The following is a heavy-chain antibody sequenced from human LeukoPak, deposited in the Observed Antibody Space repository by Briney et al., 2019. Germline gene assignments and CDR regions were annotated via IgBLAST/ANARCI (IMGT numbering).Heavy chain of an antibody. CDR1: GFTFGDYA. Sequence: PGGSLRLSCTASGFTFGDYAMSWFRQAPGKGLEWVGFIRSKAYGGTTEYAASVKGRFTISRDDSKNTLYLQMNSLKTEDTAVYYCTTTYSSGWYVYDYWGQGTLVTVSS. D-gene: IGHD6-19*01. CDR3: TTTYSSGWYVYDY. CDR2: IRSKAYGGTT. J-gene: IGHJ4*02. V-gene: IGHV3-49*03.